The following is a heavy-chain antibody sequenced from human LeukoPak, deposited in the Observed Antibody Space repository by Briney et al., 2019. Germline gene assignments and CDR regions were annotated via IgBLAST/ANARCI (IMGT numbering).Heavy chain of an antibody. CDR3: AKEVTLIVVARSYFDY. Sequence: GASVKVSCKASGYSFSNYAIHWVRQAPGQRPEWMGWLNTGTGNTRYSQKFQGGVTITRDTSANTVYLELSSLTSEDTAVYYCAKEVTLIVVARSYFDYWGQGTLVTVSS. CDR2: LNTGTGNT. CDR1: GYSFSNYA. D-gene: IGHD3-22*01. V-gene: IGHV1-3*04. J-gene: IGHJ4*02.